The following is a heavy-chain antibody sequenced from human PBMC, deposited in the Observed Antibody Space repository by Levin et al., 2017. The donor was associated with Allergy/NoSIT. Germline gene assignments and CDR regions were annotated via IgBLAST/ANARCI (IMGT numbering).Heavy chain of an antibody. V-gene: IGHV3-23*01. Sequence: GESLKISCAGSGFTFSSYAMSWVRQAPGKGLEWVSRISGSGGSTYYADSVKGRFTISRDNSKNTLFLQMNSLRPEDTALYYCANADGMDVWGQGTTVTVSS. CDR3: ANADGMDV. CDR1: GFTFSSYA. J-gene: IGHJ6*02. CDR2: ISGSGGST.